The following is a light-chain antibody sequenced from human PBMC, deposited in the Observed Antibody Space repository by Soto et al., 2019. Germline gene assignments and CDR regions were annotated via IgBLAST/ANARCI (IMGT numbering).Light chain of an antibody. Sequence: QSALTQPASVSGSPGQSITISCTGTITDIGAYNYVSWYQQHPGKAPKLLIYGVSSRPSGVSNRFSGSKSGTAAYLTISGLQADDEAEYYCSSYTSSITPYVFGTGTQLTVL. V-gene: IGLV2-14*01. CDR3: SSYTSSITPYV. CDR1: ITDIGAYNY. CDR2: GVS. J-gene: IGLJ1*01.